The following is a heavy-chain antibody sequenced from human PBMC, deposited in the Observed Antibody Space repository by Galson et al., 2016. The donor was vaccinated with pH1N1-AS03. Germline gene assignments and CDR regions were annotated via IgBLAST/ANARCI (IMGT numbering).Heavy chain of an antibody. Sequence: CAISGDSVSSDSAAWNWIRQSPSRGLEWLGRTYYRSRWCNDYAPSLSSRVSFTADTSKNQFSLHLTSVTPEDSATYFCVRDFYGDVFGYWGQGTLVTVSS. V-gene: IGHV6-1*01. CDR1: GDSVSSDSAA. J-gene: IGHJ4*02. CDR2: TYYRSRWCN. CDR3: VRDFYGDVFGY. D-gene: IGHD4-17*01.